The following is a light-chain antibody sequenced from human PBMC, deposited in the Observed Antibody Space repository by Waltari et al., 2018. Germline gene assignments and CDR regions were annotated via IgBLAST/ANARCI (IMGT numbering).Light chain of an antibody. V-gene: IGLV2-14*03. CDR2: DVS. CDR3: SSYTSSSTVV. CDR1: SSDVGGYNY. J-gene: IGLJ2*01. Sequence: QSALTQPASVSGSPGQSLTISCTGTSSDVGGYNYVPWYQQHPGKAPKLMIYDVSNRPSGVSNRFSGSKSGNTASLTISGLQAEDEADYYCSSYTSSSTVVFGGGTKLTVL.